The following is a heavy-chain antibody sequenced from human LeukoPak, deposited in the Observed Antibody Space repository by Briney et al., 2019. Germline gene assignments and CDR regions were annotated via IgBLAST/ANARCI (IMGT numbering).Heavy chain of an antibody. CDR2: ISSSSSTI. Sequence: GGSLRLACAASGFTFSSYSMNWVRQAPGKGLEWVSYISSSSSTIYYADSVKGRFTISRDNAKNSLYLQMNSLRDEDTAVYYCARERAGLLTAFDIWGRGTMVTVSS. D-gene: IGHD2-15*01. J-gene: IGHJ3*02. CDR1: GFTFSSYS. V-gene: IGHV3-48*02. CDR3: ARERAGLLTAFDI.